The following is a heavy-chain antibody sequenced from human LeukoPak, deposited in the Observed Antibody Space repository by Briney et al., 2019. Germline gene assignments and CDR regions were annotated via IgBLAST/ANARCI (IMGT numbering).Heavy chain of an antibody. J-gene: IGHJ4*02. V-gene: IGHV4-4*02. CDR2: IYHSGST. CDR1: GGSISSSNW. D-gene: IGHD4-17*01. CDR3: ARNGDYDQLAFDY. Sequence: SGTLSLTCAVSGGSISSSNWWSWVRQPPGRGLEWIGEIYHSGSTNYNPSLKSRVTISVDKSKNQFSLKLSSVTAADTAVYYCARNGDYDQLAFDYRGQGTLVTVSS.